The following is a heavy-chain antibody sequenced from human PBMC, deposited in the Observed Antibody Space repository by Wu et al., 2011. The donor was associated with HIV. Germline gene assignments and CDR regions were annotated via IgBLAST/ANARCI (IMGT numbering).Heavy chain of an antibody. D-gene: IGHD3-10*01. Sequence: QVQLVQSGAEVKKPGASVKVSCKASGYTFTSSYMHWVRQAPGQGLEWMGWINPNSGDTKCAQKFQGRVHMTRDTSISTAYMELSRLRFDDTAVYYCARTRITMVRGIRPSGNNWFDPWGQGTLVTVSS. V-gene: IGHV1-2*02. CDR1: GYTFTSSY. CDR3: ARTRITMVRGIRPSGNNWFDP. CDR2: INPNSGDT. J-gene: IGHJ5*02.